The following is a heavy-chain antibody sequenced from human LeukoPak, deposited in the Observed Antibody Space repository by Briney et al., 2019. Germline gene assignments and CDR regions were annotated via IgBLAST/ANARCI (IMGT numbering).Heavy chain of an antibody. Sequence: ASVKVSCKASGYTFTGYYMHWVRQAPGQGLEWMGWINPNSGGTNYAQKFQGRVTMTRDTSISTAYMELSRLRSDDTAVYYCARALGGYDSLDYWGQGTLVTVSS. CDR1: GYTFTGYY. J-gene: IGHJ4*02. D-gene: IGHD5-12*01. CDR3: ARALGGYDSLDY. V-gene: IGHV1-2*02. CDR2: INPNSGGT.